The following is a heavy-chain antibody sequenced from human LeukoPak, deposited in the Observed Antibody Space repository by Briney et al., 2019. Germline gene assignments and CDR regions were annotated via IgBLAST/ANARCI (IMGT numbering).Heavy chain of an antibody. V-gene: IGHV1-2*02. D-gene: IGHD3-9*01. J-gene: IGHJ4*02. CDR1: GYTFTGYY. Sequence: ASVKVSCKASGYTFTGYYMHWVRQAPGQGVAWMGWINPNSGGTNYAQKFQGRVTMTRDTSISTAYMELSRLRSDDTAVYYCARVRGFRYDILTGYPQGDGYYFDYWGQGTLVTVSS. CDR3: ARVRGFRYDILTGYPQGDGYYFDY. CDR2: INPNSGGT.